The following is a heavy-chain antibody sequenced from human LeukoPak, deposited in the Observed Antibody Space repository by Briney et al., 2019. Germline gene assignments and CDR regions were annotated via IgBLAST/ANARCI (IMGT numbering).Heavy chain of an antibody. V-gene: IGHV3-53*01. CDR2: IYALGSI. J-gene: IGHJ4*02. Sequence: GGSLRLSCAASGFTVSSNYLSWARQAPGKGLEWVSVIYALGSIYYADSVKGRFIISRDNSKNTVYLQMNSLRAEDTAVYFCARGGDNGRSERHYYFDSWGQGTLVTVSS. D-gene: IGHD1-26*01. CDR1: GFTVSSNY. CDR3: ARGGDNGRSERHYYFDS.